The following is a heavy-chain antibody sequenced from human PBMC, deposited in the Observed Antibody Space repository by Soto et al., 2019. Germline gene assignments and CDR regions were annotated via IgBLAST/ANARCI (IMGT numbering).Heavy chain of an antibody. V-gene: IGHV4-30-4*01. CDR3: AREKGYISGPKNFDY. D-gene: IGHD5-12*01. CDR1: GASISSGDYF. J-gene: IGHJ4*02. CDR2: IYDSGSS. Sequence: PSETLSLTCTVSGASISSGDYFWSWIRQSPGKGLQWIGYIYDSGSSYYNPSLKSRVTMSVDTSKNQFSLKLIPVTAADTAVYYCAREKGYISGPKNFDYWGQGTLVTVSS.